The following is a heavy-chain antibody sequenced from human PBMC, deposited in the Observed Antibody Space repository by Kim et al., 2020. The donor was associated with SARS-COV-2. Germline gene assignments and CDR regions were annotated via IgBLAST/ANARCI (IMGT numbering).Heavy chain of an antibody. D-gene: IGHD1-7*01. V-gene: IGHV3-7*01. CDR2: MNPDGSQK. CDR1: KFSFSSSY. Sequence: EGSLRLSCAASKFSFSSSYMGWVRQAPGKGLEWVANMNPDGSQKYYVAFVKGRFTISRDNAKNSLSLQMNALRTDDTGVYYCTKGTQPTSGLDYWCQGTL. J-gene: IGHJ4*02. CDR3: TKGTQPTSGLDY.